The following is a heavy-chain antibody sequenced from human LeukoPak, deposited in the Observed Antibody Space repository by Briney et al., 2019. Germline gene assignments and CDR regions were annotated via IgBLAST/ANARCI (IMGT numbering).Heavy chain of an antibody. CDR2: ISWNSGSI. CDR3: AKSDSSSWYLPFDY. Sequence: GGSLRLSCAASGFTFDDYAMHWVRQAPGKGLEWGSGISWNSGSIGYADSVKGRFTISRDNAKNSLYLQMNSLRAEDTALYYCAKSDSSSWYLPFDYWGQGTLVTVPS. V-gene: IGHV3-9*01. J-gene: IGHJ4*02. CDR1: GFTFDDYA. D-gene: IGHD6-13*01.